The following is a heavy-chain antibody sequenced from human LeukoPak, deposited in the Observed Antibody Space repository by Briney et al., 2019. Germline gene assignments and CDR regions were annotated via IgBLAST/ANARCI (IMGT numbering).Heavy chain of an antibody. V-gene: IGHV4-59*01. CDR1: GASISSNY. Sequence: SETLSLTCNVSGASISSNYWSWIRQPPGKGLEWIGYIYYSGSTNYNPSLKSRVTISVDTSKNQFSLKLSSVTAADTAVYYCARDEGNDAFDIWGQGTMVTVSS. CDR3: ARDEGNDAFDI. CDR2: IYYSGST. J-gene: IGHJ3*02.